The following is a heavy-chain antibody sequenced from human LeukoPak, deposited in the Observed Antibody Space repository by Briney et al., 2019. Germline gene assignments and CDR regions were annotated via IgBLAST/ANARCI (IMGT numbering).Heavy chain of an antibody. V-gene: IGHV4-59*11. J-gene: IGHJ4*02. D-gene: IGHD5-18*01. Sequence: PSETLSLTCTVSGGSLSSHLWSWIRQPPGKELEWIGYIDYSGRTNDNPSLRSRVTISVDTSKNQFSLKVNSVTAADTAIYYCARSTSTRQLWFDYWGQGTLVTVSS. CDR1: GGSLSSHL. CDR3: ARSTSTRQLWFDY. CDR2: IDYSGRT.